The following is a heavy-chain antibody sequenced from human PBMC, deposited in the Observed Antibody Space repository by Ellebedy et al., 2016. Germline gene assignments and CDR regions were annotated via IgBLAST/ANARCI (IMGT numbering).Heavy chain of an antibody. J-gene: IGHJ6*02. CDR1: GFTFSDYY. CDR3: ARVGYYDILTGYYPYGMDV. D-gene: IGHD3-9*01. V-gene: IGHV3-11*01. Sequence: GGSLRLXXAASGFTFSDYYMSWIRQAPGKGLEWVSYISSSGSTIYYADSVKGRFTISRDNAKNSLYLQMNSLRAEDTAVYYCARVGYYDILTGYYPYGMDVWGQGTTVTVSS. CDR2: ISSSGSTI.